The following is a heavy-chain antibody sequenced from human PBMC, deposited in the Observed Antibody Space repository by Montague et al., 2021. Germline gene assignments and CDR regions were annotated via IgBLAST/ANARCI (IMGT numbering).Heavy chain of an antibody. V-gene: IGHV3-7*01. CDR2: IKQDGSEK. CDR3: ARDQGQGYCGGDCYVGLDY. CDR1: GFTFSNYW. J-gene: IGHJ4*02. Sequence: RLSCAASGFTFSNYWMSWVRQAPGKGLEWVANIKQDGSEKHYVDSVEGRFTISRDNAKNSLYLQMNSLRAEDTAVYFCARDQGQGYCGGDCYVGLDYWGQGTLVTVSS. D-gene: IGHD2-21*01.